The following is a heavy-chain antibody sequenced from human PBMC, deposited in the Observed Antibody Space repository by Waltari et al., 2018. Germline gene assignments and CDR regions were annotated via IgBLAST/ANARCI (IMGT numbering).Heavy chain of an antibody. D-gene: IGHD3-3*01. J-gene: IGHJ4*02. V-gene: IGHV4-59*11. CDR2: ISHSGTT. CDR3: ARSFDFWSGYPLDY. Sequence: QVQLQESGPGLVRPSETLSLICSVSGDSITHHYWGGVRQPPGNGLEWLGYISHSGTTRYNPSLKSRVTISVDRSKKQFSLRLDSVTAADTAVYYCARSFDFWSGYPLDYWGRGTLVTVSS. CDR1: GDSITHHY.